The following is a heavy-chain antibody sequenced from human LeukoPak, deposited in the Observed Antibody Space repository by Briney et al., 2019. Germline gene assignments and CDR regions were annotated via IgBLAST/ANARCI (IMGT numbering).Heavy chain of an antibody. CDR2: IRSKAYGGTT. CDR3: TRYGSSGWNYYFDY. Sequence: GGSLRLSCTASGFTFGDYATSWVRQAPGKGLEWVGFIRSKAYGGTTEYAASVKGRFTISRDDSKSIAYLQMNSLKTEDTAVYYCTRYGSSGWNYYFDYWGQGTLVTVSS. D-gene: IGHD6-19*01. V-gene: IGHV3-49*04. J-gene: IGHJ4*02. CDR1: GFTFGDYA.